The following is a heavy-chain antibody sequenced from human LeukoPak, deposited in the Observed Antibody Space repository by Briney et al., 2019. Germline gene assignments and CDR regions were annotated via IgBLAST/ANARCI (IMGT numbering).Heavy chain of an antibody. D-gene: IGHD6-13*01. J-gene: IGHJ4*02. V-gene: IGHV3-21*01. CDR3: ASGSSSWYYFDY. CDR2: ISSSSSYI. Sequence: PGGSLRLSCAASGFTFSSYSMNWVRQAPGKGLEWVSSISSSSSYIYYADPVKGRFTISRDNAKNSLYLQMNSLRAEDTAVYYCASGSSSWYYFDYWGQGTLVTVSS. CDR1: GFTFSSYS.